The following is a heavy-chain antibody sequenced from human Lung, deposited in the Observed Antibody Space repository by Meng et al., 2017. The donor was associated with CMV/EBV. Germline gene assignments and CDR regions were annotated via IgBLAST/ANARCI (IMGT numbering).Heavy chain of an antibody. CDR1: GFTFSDYY. J-gene: IGHJ6*02. CDR3: ARGHYGMDV. V-gene: IGHV3-11*01. CDR2: ISCSADTM. Sequence: SCGASGFTFSDYYMRWIRQAPGKGLEWVSYISCSADTMDYADSVSGRFTISRDNAENSLFLQMNSLTVDDSAIYYCARGHYGMDVWGQGTPVTVSS.